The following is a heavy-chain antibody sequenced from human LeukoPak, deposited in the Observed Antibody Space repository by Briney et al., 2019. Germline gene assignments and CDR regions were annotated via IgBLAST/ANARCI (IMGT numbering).Heavy chain of an antibody. V-gene: IGHV4-59*08. J-gene: IGHJ4*02. CDR1: GGSISSYY. Sequence: SETLSLTCTVSGGSISSYYWSWIRQPPGKGLEWIGYIYYSGGTNYNPSLKSRVTISVDTSKNQFSLKLSSVTAADTAVYYCARHGYRYGEFDYWGQGTLVTVSS. CDR2: IYYSGGT. CDR3: ARHGYRYGEFDY. D-gene: IGHD5-18*01.